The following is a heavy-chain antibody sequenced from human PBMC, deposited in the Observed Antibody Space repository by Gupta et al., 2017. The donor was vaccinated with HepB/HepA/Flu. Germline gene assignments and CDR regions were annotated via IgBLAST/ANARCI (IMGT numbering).Heavy chain of an antibody. CDR1: GFSLSTSGVG. CDR3: AHSKVTENSYYFNL. V-gene: IGHV2-5*01. CDR2: IYSNNEK. Sequence: QITLKESGPTLVKPTQTLTLTCTVSGFSLSTSGVGVAWIRQSPGKALEWLAFIYSNNEKRYSPSLKSRLTLTRDTSKNHVVLSMTNMDPMDTATYFWAHSKVTENSYYFNLWGRGTLVTVSS. D-gene: IGHD2-21*02. J-gene: IGHJ2*01.